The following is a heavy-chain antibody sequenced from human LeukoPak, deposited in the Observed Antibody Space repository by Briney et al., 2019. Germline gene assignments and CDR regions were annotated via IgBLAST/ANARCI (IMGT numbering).Heavy chain of an antibody. CDR2: IYWNDDK. CDR1: GFSLSTSGVG. D-gene: IGHD6-6*01. V-gene: IGHV2-5*01. Sequence: SGPTLVKPTQTLTLTCTFSGFSLSTSGVGVGWIRQPPGKALEWLALIYWNDDKRYSPSLKSRLTITKDTSKNQVVLTMTNKEPVDTATYYRGHRQFSEYSKSAAFYHWGQGTLVTVSS. J-gene: IGHJ4*02. CDR3: GHRQFSEYSKSAAFYH.